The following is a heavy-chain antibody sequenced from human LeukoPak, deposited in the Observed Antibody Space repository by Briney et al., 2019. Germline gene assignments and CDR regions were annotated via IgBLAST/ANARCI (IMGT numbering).Heavy chain of an antibody. CDR2: ISSSSSTI. Sequence: PGGSLRLSCEDSGFTFRSYEMNWVRQAPGKGLEWVSYISSSSSTIYYADSVKGRFTISRDNAKNSLYLQMNSLRAEDTAVYYCASTPSPHYDYGDYGWGQGTLVTVSS. CDR1: GFTFRSYE. CDR3: ASTPSPHYDYGDYG. D-gene: IGHD4-17*01. J-gene: IGHJ4*02. V-gene: IGHV3-48*01.